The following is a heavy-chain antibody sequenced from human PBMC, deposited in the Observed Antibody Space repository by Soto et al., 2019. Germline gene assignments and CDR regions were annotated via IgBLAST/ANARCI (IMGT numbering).Heavy chain of an antibody. V-gene: IGHV4-30-4*01. CDR1: GGSISSDDYY. Sequence: SETLSLTCTVSGGSISSDDYYWSWIRQPPGKGLEWIGYIYHSGSSYYNPSLKSRVTISVDKSKNQFSLKVSSMTAADTALYYCARHSVESGTSWPLDCWGQGTLVTVSS. D-gene: IGHD6-13*01. CDR2: IYHSGSS. J-gene: IGHJ4*02. CDR3: ARHSVESGTSWPLDC.